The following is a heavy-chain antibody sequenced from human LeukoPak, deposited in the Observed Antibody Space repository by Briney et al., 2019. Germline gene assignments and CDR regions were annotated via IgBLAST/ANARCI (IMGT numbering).Heavy chain of an antibody. D-gene: IGHD3-9*01. CDR2: ITNGGSTI. V-gene: IGHV3-11*01. CDR3: ARSIGLTGGGVDV. CDR1: GFTFSDYN. J-gene: IGHJ6*02. Sequence: GGSLRLSCAASGFTFSDYNMNWVRQAPGKGLEGVSYITNGGSTIHHADSVKGRFTISRDNAKKALYLQMNSLRAEDTAVYYCARSIGLTGGGVDVWGQGTTVTVSS.